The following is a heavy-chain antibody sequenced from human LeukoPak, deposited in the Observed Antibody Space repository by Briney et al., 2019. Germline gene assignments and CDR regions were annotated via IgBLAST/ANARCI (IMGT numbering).Heavy chain of an antibody. V-gene: IGHV1-69*01. J-gene: IGHJ4*02. CDR2: IIPIFGTA. Sequence: SVKVSFKASGGTFSSYAISWVRQAPGQGLEWMGGIIPIFGTANYAQKFQGRVTITADESTSTAYMELSSLRSEDTAVYYCARGGGFGELLPLDYWGQGTLVTVSS. D-gene: IGHD3-10*01. CDR3: ARGGGFGELLPLDY. CDR1: GGTFSSYA.